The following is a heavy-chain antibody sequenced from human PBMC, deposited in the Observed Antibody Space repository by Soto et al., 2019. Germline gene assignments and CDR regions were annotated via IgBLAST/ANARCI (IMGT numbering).Heavy chain of an antibody. D-gene: IGHD4-17*01. Sequence: GGSLRLSCAASGFTFDDYAMHWVRQAPGKGLEWVSGISWNSGSIGYADSVKGRFTISRDNAKNPLYLQMNSLRAEDTALYYCATGESYGDYELGKYWGQGTLVTVSS. CDR2: ISWNSGSI. J-gene: IGHJ4*02. CDR1: GFTFDDYA. V-gene: IGHV3-9*01. CDR3: ATGESYGDYELGKY.